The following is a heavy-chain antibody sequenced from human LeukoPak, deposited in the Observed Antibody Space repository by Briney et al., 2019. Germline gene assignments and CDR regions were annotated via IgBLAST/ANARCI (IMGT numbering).Heavy chain of an antibody. CDR3: ARHLPGGSGSYSVDY. J-gene: IGHJ4*02. Sequence: PSETLSLTCTVSGGSISSSSYYWGWIRQPPGKGLEWIGSIYYSGSTYYNPSLKSRVTISVDTSKNQFSLKLSSVTAADTAVYYCARHLPGGSGSYSVDYWGQGTLVTVSS. V-gene: IGHV4-39*01. CDR2: IYYSGST. CDR1: GGSISSSSYY. D-gene: IGHD3-10*01.